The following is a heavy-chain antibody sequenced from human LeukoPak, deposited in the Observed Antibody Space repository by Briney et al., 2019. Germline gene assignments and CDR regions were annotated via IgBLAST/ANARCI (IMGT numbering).Heavy chain of an antibody. Sequence: PGRSLRLSCAASGFTFSSYGMHWVRQAPGKGLEWVAVIWYDGSNKYYADSVKGRFTISRDNSKNTLYLQMNSLRAEDTAVYYCARDGPTMVRVSGPPDAFDIWGQGTMVTVSS. CDR3: ARDGPTMVRVSGPPDAFDI. CDR2: IWYDGSNK. V-gene: IGHV3-33*01. J-gene: IGHJ3*02. CDR1: GFTFSSYG. D-gene: IGHD3-10*01.